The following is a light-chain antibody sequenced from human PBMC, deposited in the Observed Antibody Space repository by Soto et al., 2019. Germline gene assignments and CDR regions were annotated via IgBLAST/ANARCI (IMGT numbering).Light chain of an antibody. CDR3: QQYHSYWT. Sequence: DIQMTQSPSSLSASVGDRVTIICRASQSVSTRLAWYQQKPGKAPKVLIYDASSWAGGVPSRFTGSGSGTEFTLTINSLQPDDFATYYCQQYHSYWTFGQGTKVDIK. V-gene: IGKV1-5*02. CDR2: DAS. J-gene: IGKJ1*01. CDR1: QSVSTR.